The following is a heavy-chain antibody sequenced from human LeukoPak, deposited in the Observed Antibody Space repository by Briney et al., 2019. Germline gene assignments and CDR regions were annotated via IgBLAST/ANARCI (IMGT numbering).Heavy chain of an antibody. CDR2: ISSSSSTI. CDR3: AREQVAVADPTTPMDY. J-gene: IGHJ4*02. CDR1: GFTFSSYS. Sequence: PGGSLRLSCAASGFTFSSYSMNWVRQAPGKGLEWVSYISSSSSTIYYADSVKGRFTISRDNAKNSLYLQMNSLRAEDTAVYYCAREQVAVADPTTPMDYWGQGTLVTVSS. D-gene: IGHD6-19*01. V-gene: IGHV3-48*01.